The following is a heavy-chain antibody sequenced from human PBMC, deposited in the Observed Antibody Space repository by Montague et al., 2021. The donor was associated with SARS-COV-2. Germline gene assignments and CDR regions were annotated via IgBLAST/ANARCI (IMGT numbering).Heavy chain of an antibody. J-gene: IGHJ6*02. Sequence: SLRLSCAASGFTFSSYWMSWVRQAPGKGLEWEANIKQDGSEKYYVDSVKGRFTISRDNAKNSLYLQMNSLRAEDTAVYYCARDGSGSYSNYYYYGMDVWGQGTTVTVSS. CDR1: GFTFSSYW. D-gene: IGHD3-10*01. CDR2: IKQDGSEK. V-gene: IGHV3-7*01. CDR3: ARDGSGSYSNYYYYGMDV.